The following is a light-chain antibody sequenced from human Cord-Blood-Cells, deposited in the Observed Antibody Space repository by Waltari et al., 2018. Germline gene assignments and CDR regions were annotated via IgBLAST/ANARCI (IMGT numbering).Light chain of an antibody. CDR2: KDS. V-gene: IGLV3-27*01. J-gene: IGLJ1*01. CDR1: VLAKKY. Sequence: SYELTQPSSVSVSPGQTARITCSGDVLAKKYARWFQQKPGQAPVLVIYKDSERPSGIPERFSGSSSGTTVTLTISVAQVEDEADYYCYSAADNNYVFGTGTKVTVL. CDR3: YSAADNNYV.